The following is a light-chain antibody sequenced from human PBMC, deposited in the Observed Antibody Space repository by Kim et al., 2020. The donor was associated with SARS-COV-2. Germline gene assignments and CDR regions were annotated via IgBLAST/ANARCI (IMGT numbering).Light chain of an antibody. CDR1: SSDVGNYNH. V-gene: IGLV2-18*02. Sequence: GQSVTISCTGTSSDVGNYNHVSWYQQPPGTAPKLMIYEVSNRPSGVPDRFSGSKSGNTASLTISGLQAEDEADYYCNSYRRGGTYVFGTGTKVTVL. J-gene: IGLJ1*01. CDR2: EVS. CDR3: NSYRRGGTYV.